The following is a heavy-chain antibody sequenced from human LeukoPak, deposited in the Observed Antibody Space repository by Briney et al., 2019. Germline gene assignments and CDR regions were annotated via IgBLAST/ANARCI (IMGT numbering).Heavy chain of an antibody. D-gene: IGHD2-15*01. CDR3: VRVIGDVRCSGGSCYYFPKPNYWYFDL. J-gene: IGHJ2*01. CDR1: GFTFSACE. V-gene: IGHV3-74*01. CDR2: INSDGSST. Sequence: GGSLRLSCAISGFTFSACELTWVRQAPGKGLVWVSRINSDGSSTSYADSVKGRFTISRDNAKNTLYLQMNSLRAEDTAVYYCVRVIGDVRCSGGSCYYFPKPNYWYFDLWGRGTLVTVSS.